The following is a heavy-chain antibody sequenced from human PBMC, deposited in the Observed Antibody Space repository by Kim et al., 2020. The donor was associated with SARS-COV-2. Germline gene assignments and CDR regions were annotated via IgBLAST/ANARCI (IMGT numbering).Heavy chain of an antibody. CDR2: IIPIFGTA. D-gene: IGHD3-22*01. CDR1: GGTFSSYA. Sequence: SVKVSCKASGGTFSSYAISWVRQAPGQGLEWMGGIIPIFGTANYAQKFQGRVTITADESTSTAYMELSSLRSEDTAVYYCARSDYYDSSGYYSGYYFDYWGQGTLVTVSS. J-gene: IGHJ4*02. V-gene: IGHV1-69*13. CDR3: ARSDYYDSSGYYSGYYFDY.